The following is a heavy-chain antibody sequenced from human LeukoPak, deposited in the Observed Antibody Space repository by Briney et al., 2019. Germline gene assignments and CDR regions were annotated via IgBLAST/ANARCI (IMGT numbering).Heavy chain of an antibody. CDR3: ARDIAVAVLEIDI. CDR2: IWYDGSNE. D-gene: IGHD6-19*01. Sequence: PGGSLGLSCVASGFTFSSYGMHWVRQAPGKGLEWVAVIWYDGSNEYYADSVKGRFTISRDNSKNTLYLQMNSLRAEDTAVYYCARDIAVAVLEIDIWGQGTMVTVSS. V-gene: IGHV3-33*01. CDR1: GFTFSSYG. J-gene: IGHJ3*02.